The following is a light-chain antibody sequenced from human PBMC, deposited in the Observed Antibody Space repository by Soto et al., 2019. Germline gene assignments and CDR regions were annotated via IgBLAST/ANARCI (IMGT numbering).Light chain of an antibody. CDR2: KES. CDR3: QQYNSYST. J-gene: IGKJ1*01. V-gene: IGKV1-5*03. Sequence: DIQMTQSPSTLSASVGDRIIITCRASQSIGRWLAWYQQKPGTAPKLLIYKESTLENGVPSRFSGSGSGTEFTLTISSRXXXDFATYYCQQYNSYSTFGQGTKVDIK. CDR1: QSIGRW.